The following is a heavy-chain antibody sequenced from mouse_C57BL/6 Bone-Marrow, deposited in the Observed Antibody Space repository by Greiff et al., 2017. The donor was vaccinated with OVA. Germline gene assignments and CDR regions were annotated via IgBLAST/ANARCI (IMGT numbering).Heavy chain of an antibody. CDR3: ARSLGVYFDY. CDR1: GYAFTNYL. Sequence: QVQLQQSGAELVRPGTSVKVSCKASGYAFTNYLIEWVKQRPGQGLEWIGVINPGSGGTNYNEKFKGKATLTADKSSSTAYMQLSSLTSEDSAVYFCARSLGVYFDYWGQGTTLTVSS. CDR2: INPGSGGT. J-gene: IGHJ2*01. V-gene: IGHV1-54*01. D-gene: IGHD4-1*01.